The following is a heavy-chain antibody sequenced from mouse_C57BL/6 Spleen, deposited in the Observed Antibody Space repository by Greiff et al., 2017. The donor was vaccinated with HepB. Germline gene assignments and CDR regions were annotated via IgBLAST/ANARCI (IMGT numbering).Heavy chain of an antibody. CDR2: IHPNSGST. D-gene: IGHD2-3*01. Sequence: QVQLKQPGAELVKPGASVKLSCKASGYTFTSYWMHWVKQRPGQGLEWIGMIHPNSGSTNYNEKFKSKATLTVDKSSSTAYMQLSSLTSEDSAVYYCARSDDGYPFAYWGQGTLVTVSA. CDR1: GYTFTSYW. J-gene: IGHJ3*01. V-gene: IGHV1-64*01. CDR3: ARSDDGYPFAY.